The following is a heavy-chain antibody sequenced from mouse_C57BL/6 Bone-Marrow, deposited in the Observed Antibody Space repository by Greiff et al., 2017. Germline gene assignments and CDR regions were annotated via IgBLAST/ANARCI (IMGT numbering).Heavy chain of an antibody. CDR2: IYPRSGNT. J-gene: IGHJ2*01. CDR1: GYTFTSYG. CDR3: AKPLYYFDY. V-gene: IGHV1-81*01. Sequence: QVHVKQSGAELARPGASVKLSCKASGYTFTSYGISWVKQRTGQGLEWIGEIYPRSGNTYYNEKFKGKATLTADKSSSTAYMELRSLTSEDSAVYFCAKPLYYFDYWGQGTTLTVSS.